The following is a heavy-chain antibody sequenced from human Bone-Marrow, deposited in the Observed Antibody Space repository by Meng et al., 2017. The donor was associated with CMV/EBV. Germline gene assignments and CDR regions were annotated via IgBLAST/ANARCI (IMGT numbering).Heavy chain of an antibody. D-gene: IGHD2-2*01. CDR2: INPNSGGT. CDR3: ARFVGKDLVPAAIEDAFDI. CDR1: GYTFTGYY. V-gene: IGHV1-2*02. Sequence: ASVKVSCKASGYTFTGYYMHWVRQAPGQGLEWMGWINPNSGGTNYAQKFQGRVTMTRDTSISTAYMELSRLRSDDTAVYYCARFVGKDLVPAAIEDAFDIWGEATMVTFSS. J-gene: IGHJ3*02.